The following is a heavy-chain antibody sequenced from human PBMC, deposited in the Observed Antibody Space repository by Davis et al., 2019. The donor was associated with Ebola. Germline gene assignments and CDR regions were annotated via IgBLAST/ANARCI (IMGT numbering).Heavy chain of an antibody. Sequence: GESLKISCAASGFTFSSYAMSWVRQAPGKGLEWVANIQQAGSEKYYVDSVKGRFTISRDNAKNSLYLQMNSLRAEDTAVYYCARDTRYYDFWSGYYVSYYGMDVWGQGTTVTVSS. CDR1: GFTFSSYA. V-gene: IGHV3-7*01. J-gene: IGHJ6*02. D-gene: IGHD3-3*01. CDR3: ARDTRYYDFWSGYYVSYYGMDV. CDR2: IQQAGSEK.